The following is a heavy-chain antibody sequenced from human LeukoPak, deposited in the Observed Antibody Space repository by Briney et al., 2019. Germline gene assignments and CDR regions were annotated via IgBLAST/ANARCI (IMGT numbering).Heavy chain of an antibody. J-gene: IGHJ4*02. Sequence: GGSLRLSCAASGFNVSNNYMTWVRQAPGKGLEWVSLIYSSGSTYYADSVKGRFTISRDNSKNTLYLQVNSLRAEDTAVYYCARKGDGGRSFDYWGQGTLVTVSS. CDR1: GFNVSNNY. CDR2: IYSSGST. V-gene: IGHV3-53*01. CDR3: ARKGDGGRSFDY. D-gene: IGHD4-23*01.